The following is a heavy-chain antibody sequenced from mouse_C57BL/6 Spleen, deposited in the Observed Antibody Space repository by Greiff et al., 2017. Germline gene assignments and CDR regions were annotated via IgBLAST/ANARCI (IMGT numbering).Heavy chain of an antibody. V-gene: IGHV1-69*01. CDR3: ARPMVRRGGCDY. CDR2: IDPSDSYT. J-gene: IGHJ2*01. Sequence: QVQLKQPGAELVMPGASVKLSCKASGYTFTSYWMHWVKQRPGQGLEWIGEIDPSDSYTNYNQKFKGKSTLTVDKSSSTAYMQLSSLTSEDSAVYYCARPMVRRGGCDYWGQGTTLTVSS. D-gene: IGHD1-1*02. CDR1: GYTFTSYW.